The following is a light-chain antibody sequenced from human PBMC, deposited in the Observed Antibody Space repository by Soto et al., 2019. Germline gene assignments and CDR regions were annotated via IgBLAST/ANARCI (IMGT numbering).Light chain of an antibody. Sequence: EIVMTQSPATLSVSPGERATLSCGASQNINSNLAWYQQKPGQAPRLLIYDASARATGVPARFSGSGSGTEFTLTISSLQSEDFAVYYCQQCNSYPWTFGQGTKVEIK. V-gene: IGKV3-15*01. CDR1: QNINSN. J-gene: IGKJ1*01. CDR3: QQCNSYPWT. CDR2: DAS.